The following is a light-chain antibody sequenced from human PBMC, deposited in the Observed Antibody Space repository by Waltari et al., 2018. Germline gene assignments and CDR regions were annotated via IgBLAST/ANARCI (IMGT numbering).Light chain of an antibody. V-gene: IGKV3-20*01. Sequence: EIVLTQSPGTLPLPSGERATLPCWASQSVGRPLAWYQQKRGQAPSLLIYRASTWATGIPDRFSGSGSGTDFTLTISRLEPEDFAVYYCQHCVKLPGTFGQGTKVEIK. J-gene: IGKJ1*01. CDR2: RAS. CDR1: QSVGRP. CDR3: QHCVKLPGT.